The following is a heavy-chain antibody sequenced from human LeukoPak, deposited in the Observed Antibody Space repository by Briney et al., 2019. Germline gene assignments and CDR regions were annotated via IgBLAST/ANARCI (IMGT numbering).Heavy chain of an antibody. V-gene: IGHV3-7*01. J-gene: IGHJ4*02. CDR2: IKQDGSEK. CDR1: GFTFRNYW. CDR3: ARLEQWLTPY. D-gene: IGHD6-19*01. Sequence: GGSLRLSCAVSGFTFRNYWMSWVRQAPGKGLEWVANIKQDGSEKNYVDSVKGRFTISRDNAKNSLYLQMNSLRVEDTVMYYCARLEQWLTPYWGQGTLVTVSS.